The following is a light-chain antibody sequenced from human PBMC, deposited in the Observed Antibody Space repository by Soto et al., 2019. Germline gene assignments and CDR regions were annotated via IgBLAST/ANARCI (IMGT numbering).Light chain of an antibody. CDR1: SSDVGGYSY. Sequence: QSALTQPPSASGSPGQSVTISCTGTSSDVGGYSYVSWYQQLPGKAPKLMIFEVSKRPSGVPDRFSGSKSGNTASLTVSGLQAEDEADYYCSSYAGSNTPYVFGTGTKVTVL. CDR2: EVS. J-gene: IGLJ1*01. CDR3: SSYAGSNTPYV. V-gene: IGLV2-8*01.